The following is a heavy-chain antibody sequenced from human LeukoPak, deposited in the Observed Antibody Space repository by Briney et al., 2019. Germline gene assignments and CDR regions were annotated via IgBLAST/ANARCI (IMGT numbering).Heavy chain of an antibody. CDR2: INPNSGGT. Sequence: ASVKVSCKASGYTFTGYYMHWVRQAPGQGLEWMGWINPNSGGTNYAQKFQGRVTMTRDTSISTAYMELSRLRSDDTAVYYCAREAIRGGATFDYWGQGTLVTVSS. CDR3: AREAIRGGATFDY. J-gene: IGHJ4*02. D-gene: IGHD1-26*01. V-gene: IGHV1-2*02. CDR1: GYTFTGYY.